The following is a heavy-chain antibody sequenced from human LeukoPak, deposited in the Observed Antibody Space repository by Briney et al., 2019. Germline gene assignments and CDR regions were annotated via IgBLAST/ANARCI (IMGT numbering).Heavy chain of an antibody. Sequence: KPSETLSLTCAVSGYSISSGYYWGWIRQPPGKGLEWIGSIYHSGSTYYNPSLKSRVTISVDTSKNQFSLKLSSVTAADTAVYYCARGTLVGATNFDYWGQGTLVTVSS. J-gene: IGHJ4*02. CDR2: IYHSGST. CDR3: ARGTLVGATNFDY. V-gene: IGHV4-38-2*01. D-gene: IGHD1-26*01. CDR1: GYSISSGYY.